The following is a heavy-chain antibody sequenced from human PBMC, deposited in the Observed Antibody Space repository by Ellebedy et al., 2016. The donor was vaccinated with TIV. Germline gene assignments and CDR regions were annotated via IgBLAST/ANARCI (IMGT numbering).Heavy chain of an antibody. CDR1: GFTFNTHD. J-gene: IGHJ6*02. CDR2: IGTAGDS. D-gene: IGHD3-16*01. V-gene: IGHV3-13*01. CDR3: VRGGRTDGGIYYYTGLDV. Sequence: PGGSLRLSCAASGFTFNTHDMHWVRQPTGKGLEWVAGIGTAGDSYYLDSVQGRFTISRDDARNSVSLQMNSLRAGDTASYYCVRGGRTDGGIYYYTGLDVWGQGTTVAVSS.